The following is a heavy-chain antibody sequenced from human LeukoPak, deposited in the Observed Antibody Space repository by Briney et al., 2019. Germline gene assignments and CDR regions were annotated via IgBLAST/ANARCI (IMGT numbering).Heavy chain of an antibody. D-gene: IGHD3-10*01. CDR1: GGSFSGYY. Sequence: SETLSLTCAVYGGSFSGYYWSWIRQPPGKGLEWIGEINHSGSTNYNPSLKSRVTISVDTSKNQFSLKLSSVTAADTAVYYCARIYTMVRGVIIRYFDYWGQGTLVTVSS. V-gene: IGHV4-34*01. CDR2: INHSGST. J-gene: IGHJ4*02. CDR3: ARIYTMVRGVIIRYFDY.